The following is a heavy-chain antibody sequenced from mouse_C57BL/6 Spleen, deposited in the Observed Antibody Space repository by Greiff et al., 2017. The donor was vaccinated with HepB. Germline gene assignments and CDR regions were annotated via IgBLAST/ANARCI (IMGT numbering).Heavy chain of an antibody. CDR1: GYTFTDYY. V-gene: IGHV1-76*01. CDR2: IYPGSGNT. Sequence: QVQLKESGAELVRPGASVKLSCKASGYTFTDYYINWVKQRPGQGLEWIARIYPGSGNTYYNEKFKGKATLTAEKSSSTAYMQLSSLTSEDSAVYFCARDGIYYGNYGGFDYWGQGTTLTVSS. CDR3: ARDGIYYGNYGGFDY. J-gene: IGHJ2*01. D-gene: IGHD2-1*01.